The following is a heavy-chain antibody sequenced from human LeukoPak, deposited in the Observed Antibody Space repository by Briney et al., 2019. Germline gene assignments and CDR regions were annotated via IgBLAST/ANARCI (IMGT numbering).Heavy chain of an antibody. V-gene: IGHV4-34*01. CDR3: ARGSTWDLLHFDY. Sequence: SETLSLTCAVYGGSFSGYYWSWIRQPPGKGLKWIGEIIHSGSTNYNPSLKSRVTISADTSKYQVSLKVTSVTAADTAVYYCARGSTWDLLHFDYWGQGTLVTVSS. J-gene: IGHJ4*02. CDR2: IIHSGST. CDR1: GGSFSGYY. D-gene: IGHD1-26*01.